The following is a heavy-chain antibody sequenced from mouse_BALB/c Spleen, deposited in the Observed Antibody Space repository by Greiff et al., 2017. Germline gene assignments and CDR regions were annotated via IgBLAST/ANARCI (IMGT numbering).Heavy chain of an antibody. J-gene: IGHJ4*01. CDR3: ARWDYYAMDY. CDR1: GFTFTDYY. Sequence: EVQRVESGGGLVQPGGSLRLSCATSGFTFTDYYMSWVRQPPGKALEWLGFIRNKANGYTTAYSASVKGRFTISRDNSQSILYLQMNTLRAEDSATYYCARWDYYAMDYWGQGTSVTVSS. CDR2: IRNKANGYTT. V-gene: IGHV7-3*02.